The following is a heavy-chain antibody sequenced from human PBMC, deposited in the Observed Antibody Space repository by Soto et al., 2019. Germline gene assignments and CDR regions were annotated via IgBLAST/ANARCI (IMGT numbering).Heavy chain of an antibody. J-gene: IGHJ6*02. Sequence: AASVKVSCKASGGTFSSYAISWVRQAPGQGLEWMGGIIPIFGTANYAQKFQGRVTITADESTSTAYTELSSLRSEDTAVYYCARDGWYYYDSSGPAALGMDVWGQGTTVTVSS. CDR3: ARDGWYYYDSSGPAALGMDV. V-gene: IGHV1-69*13. CDR1: GGTFSSYA. CDR2: IIPIFGTA. D-gene: IGHD3-22*01.